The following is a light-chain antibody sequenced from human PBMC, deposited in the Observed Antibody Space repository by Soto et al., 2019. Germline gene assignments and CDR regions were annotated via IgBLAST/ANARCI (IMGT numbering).Light chain of an antibody. CDR1: QTVSSNF. CDR2: GAS. V-gene: IGKV3-20*01. J-gene: IGKJ1*01. Sequence: EIVLTQSPGTLSLSPGDRATLSCSASQTVSSNFLAWYQQRPAQAPRLLIHGASTRATGITDRFSGSVSGTDFTLTISGLEPEDFAVYYCQQYGSPPATFGQGTKVDI. CDR3: QQYGSPPAT.